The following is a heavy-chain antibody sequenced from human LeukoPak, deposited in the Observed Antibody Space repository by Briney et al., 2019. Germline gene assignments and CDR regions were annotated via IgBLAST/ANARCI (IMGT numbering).Heavy chain of an antibody. CDR3: AKDEGSSSWYDYYYYYMDV. CDR2: IRYDGSNK. CDR1: GFTFSSYG. J-gene: IGHJ6*03. V-gene: IGHV3-30*02. D-gene: IGHD6-13*01. Sequence: GGSLRLSWAASGFTFSSYGMHWVRQAPGKGLEWVAFIRYDGSNKYYADSVKGRFTISRDNSKNTLYLQMNSLRAEDTAVYYCAKDEGSSSWYDYYYYYMDVWGKGTTVTISS.